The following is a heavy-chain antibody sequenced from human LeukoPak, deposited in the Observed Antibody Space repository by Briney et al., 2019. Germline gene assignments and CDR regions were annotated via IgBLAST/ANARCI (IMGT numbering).Heavy chain of an antibody. Sequence: GASVKVSCKASGGTFSSYAISWVRQAPGQGLEWMGGIIPIFGTANYAQKFQGRVTITADESTSTAYMELSSLRSEDTAVYYCARLYCSGGSCYSGWSGNAPPYYFDYWGQGTLVTVSS. D-gene: IGHD2-15*01. J-gene: IGHJ4*02. CDR3: ARLYCSGGSCYSGWSGNAPPYYFDY. CDR2: IIPIFGTA. CDR1: GGTFSSYA. V-gene: IGHV1-69*13.